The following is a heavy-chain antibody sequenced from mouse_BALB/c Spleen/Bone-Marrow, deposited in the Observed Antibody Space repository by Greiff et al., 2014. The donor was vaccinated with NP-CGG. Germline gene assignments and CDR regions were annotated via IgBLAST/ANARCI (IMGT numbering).Heavy chain of an antibody. J-gene: IGHJ2*01. Sequence: SGAELVKPGTSVKLSCKASGYTFTSHYIYWVKQRPGQGLKWIGEINPNNGGTNFNEKFKSKATLTVDKSSSTAYMQLSSLTSEDSAVYYCTRLSLLRGYFDYWGQGTTLTVPS. D-gene: IGHD1-2*01. CDR3: TRLSLLRGYFDY. CDR2: INPNNGGT. CDR1: GYTFTSHY. V-gene: IGHV1S81*02.